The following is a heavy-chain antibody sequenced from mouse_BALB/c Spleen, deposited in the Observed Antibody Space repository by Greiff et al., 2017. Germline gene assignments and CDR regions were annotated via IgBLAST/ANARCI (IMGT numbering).Heavy chain of an antibody. CDR2: ISSGGST. CDR3: ARGRGYGVYYAMDY. CDR1: GFSFSSYA. V-gene: IGHV5-6-5*01. D-gene: IGHD1-1*02. J-gene: IGHJ4*01. Sequence: EVKLVESGGGLVKPGGSLKLSCAASGFSFSSYAMSWVRQTPGKRLEWVASISSGGSTYYPDSVKGRFTISRDNARNILYLQMSSLRSEDTAMYYCARGRGYGVYYAMDYWGQGTSVTVSS.